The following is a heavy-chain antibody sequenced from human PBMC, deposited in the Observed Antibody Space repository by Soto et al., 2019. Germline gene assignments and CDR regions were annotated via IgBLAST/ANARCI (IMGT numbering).Heavy chain of an antibody. CDR3: ARDEVYGSGSCNI. V-gene: IGHV3-74*01. CDR2: IIGDGSGA. J-gene: IGHJ3*02. CDR1: GISFSNYW. D-gene: IGHD3-10*01. Sequence: EVQLVESGGGLVQPGGSLRLSCAASGISFSNYWMHWVRQVPGKGREWVSRIIGDGSGANYADSVKGRFTISRDNAKNTLYLQMNSLRAEDTAVYYCARDEVYGSGSCNIWGQGTMVTVSS.